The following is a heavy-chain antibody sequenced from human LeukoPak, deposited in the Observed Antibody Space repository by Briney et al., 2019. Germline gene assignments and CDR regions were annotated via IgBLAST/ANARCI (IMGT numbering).Heavy chain of an antibody. J-gene: IGHJ6*03. CDR3: ARLYRNYYYLDV. CDR1: GYTFTVHY. CDR2: INPTTGVA. V-gene: IGHV1-2*06. Sequence: ASVKVSCKTSGYTFTVHYMNWVRQAPGQGLEWMGRINPTTGVANYAQKFQGRITVTRDTSISTAYMELSSLTSDDTAVYYCARLYRNYYYLDVWGQGTTVTVSS. D-gene: IGHD2-2*01.